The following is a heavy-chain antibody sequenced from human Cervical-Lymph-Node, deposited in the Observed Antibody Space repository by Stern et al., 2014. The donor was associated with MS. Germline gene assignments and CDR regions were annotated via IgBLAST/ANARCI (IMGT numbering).Heavy chain of an antibody. V-gene: IGHV2-70*04. J-gene: IGHJ4*02. Sequence: QITLKESGPALVKPTQTLTLTCTFSGFSLSTSGMRVNWIRQPPGKALEWLARIDWDDDKFYSTYLKTRLTISKDTSKNQVVLTMTNMDPVDTATYYCARTTYCSGGSCYPDYWGQGTLVTVSS. CDR3: ARTTYCSGGSCYPDY. CDR1: GFSLSTSGMR. D-gene: IGHD2-15*01. CDR2: IDWDDDK.